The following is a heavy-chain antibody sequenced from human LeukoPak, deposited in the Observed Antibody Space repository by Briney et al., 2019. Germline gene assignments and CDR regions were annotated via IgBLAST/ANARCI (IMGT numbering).Heavy chain of an antibody. V-gene: IGHV4-59*08. Sequence: PSETLSLTCTVSGGSISSYYWSWIRQPPGKGLEWIGYIYYSGSNNYNPSLKSRVTISVDTSKNQFSLKLSSVTAADTAVYYCARRDRLEPLDVWGQGTTVTVSS. CDR3: ARRDRLEPLDV. CDR2: IYYSGSN. D-gene: IGHD1-1*01. CDR1: GGSISSYY. J-gene: IGHJ6*02.